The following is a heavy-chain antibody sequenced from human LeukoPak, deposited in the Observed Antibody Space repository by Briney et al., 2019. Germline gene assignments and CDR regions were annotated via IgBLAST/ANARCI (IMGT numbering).Heavy chain of an antibody. CDR2: ISGGGDRA. CDR3: AKVLYERSGYGPLDS. CDR1: GFTFSNYA. J-gene: IGHJ4*02. D-gene: IGHD3-22*01. Sequence: GGSLSLCCAVSGFTFSNYAMNWVRQAPGKGLEWVSTISGGGDRAYYADSVKGRFTISRDNSKNTLYLQMNSLRAEDTAIYYCAKVLYERSGYGPLDSWGQGTLVTVSS. V-gene: IGHV3-23*01.